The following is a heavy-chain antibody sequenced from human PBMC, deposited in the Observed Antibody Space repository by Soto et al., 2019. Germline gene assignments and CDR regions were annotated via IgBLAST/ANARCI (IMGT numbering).Heavy chain of an antibody. CDR3: ARAPVRKVRGVIIDAFDI. J-gene: IGHJ3*02. V-gene: IGHV4-34*01. D-gene: IGHD3-10*01. CDR2: INHSGST. CDR1: GGSFSGYY. Sequence: SETLSLTCAVYGGSFSGYYWSWIRQPPGKGLEWIGEINHSGSTNYNPSIKSRVTISIDTSKNQFYLKLRSVTAADTALYYCARAPVRKVRGVIIDAFDIWGQGTMVTV.